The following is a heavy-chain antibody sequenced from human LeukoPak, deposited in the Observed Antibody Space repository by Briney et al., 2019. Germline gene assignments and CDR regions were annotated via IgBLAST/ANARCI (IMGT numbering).Heavy chain of an antibody. J-gene: IGHJ4*02. D-gene: IGHD4-17*01. CDR3: AKDRSPGGTTMSYFDY. CDR2: INFDGSST. V-gene: IGHV3-74*01. CDR1: GFTFINYY. Sequence: GGSLRLSCAASGFTFINYYMHWVRQAPGKGLVWVSDINFDGSSTTYADSVKGRFTMSRDNAKNTLYLQMNSLRAEDTAVYYCAKDRSPGGTTMSYFDYWGQGTLVTVSS.